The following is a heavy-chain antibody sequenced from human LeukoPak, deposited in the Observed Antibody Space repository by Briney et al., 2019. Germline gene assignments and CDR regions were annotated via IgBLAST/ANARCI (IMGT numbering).Heavy chain of an antibody. D-gene: IGHD2-2*01. V-gene: IGHV4-39*01. CDR1: GGSISSSSYY. CDR3: ARRVDCSSTGCYRTPYFDY. Sequence: SETLSLTCTVSGGSISSSSYYWGWIRQPPGKGLEWIGSIYYSGSTYYNPSLKSRVTISVDTSKNQFSLKLSSVTAADTAVYYCARRVDCSSTGCYRTPYFDYWGQGTLVTVSS. J-gene: IGHJ4*02. CDR2: IYYSGST.